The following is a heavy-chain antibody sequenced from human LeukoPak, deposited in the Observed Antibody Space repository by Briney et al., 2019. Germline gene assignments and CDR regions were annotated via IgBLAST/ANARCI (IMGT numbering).Heavy chain of an antibody. Sequence: PGGSLRLSCAASGFTFSSYWMSWVRQAPGKGLEWVANIKQDGSEKYYVDSVKGRFTISRDNAKNSLYLQMNSLRAEDTAVYYCARDRYYDSSGFISDAFDIWGQGTMVTVSS. CDR1: GFTFSSYW. V-gene: IGHV3-7*01. CDR3: ARDRYYDSSGFISDAFDI. CDR2: IKQDGSEK. D-gene: IGHD3-22*01. J-gene: IGHJ3*02.